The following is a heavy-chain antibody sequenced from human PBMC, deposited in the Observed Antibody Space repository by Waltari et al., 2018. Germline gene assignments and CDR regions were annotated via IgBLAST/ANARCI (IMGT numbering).Heavy chain of an antibody. D-gene: IGHD3-16*01. Sequence: EMRLVESGGAVTQPGRSLRLSCVASGFRFDDYAMHWVRQVPGKGLEWGSLISWNSGSMFYSDSLKSRVTISRDNSRNSLHLHINNLRSEDTALYFCARDMAGGGGTSGWIDFWGQGTLVTVSS. J-gene: IGHJ4*02. CDR3: ARDMAGGGGTSGWIDF. CDR1: GFRFDDYA. CDR2: ISWNSGSM. V-gene: IGHV3-43D*03.